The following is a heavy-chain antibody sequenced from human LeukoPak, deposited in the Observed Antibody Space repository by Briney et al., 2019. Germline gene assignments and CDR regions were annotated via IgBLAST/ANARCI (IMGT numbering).Heavy chain of an antibody. D-gene: IGHD6-19*01. CDR3: ARDRRWSSGWFYDY. V-gene: IGHV4-59*12. CDR2: IYYSGST. Sequence: PSEPLSLTCTVSGGSIGTYYWSWIRQPRGKGLEWLGSIYYSGSTNYNPSLKSRVTISVDTSENEFSLKLTSVTAADTAVYYCARDRRWSSGWFYDYWGQGTLVTVSS. CDR1: GGSIGTYY. J-gene: IGHJ4*02.